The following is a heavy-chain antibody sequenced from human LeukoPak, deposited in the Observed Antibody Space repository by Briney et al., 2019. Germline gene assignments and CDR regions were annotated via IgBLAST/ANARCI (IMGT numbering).Heavy chain of an antibody. D-gene: IGHD3-22*01. CDR1: GFTFSNAW. CDR3: ARDSPTYYDSSGYNY. J-gene: IGHJ4*02. V-gene: IGHV3-7*03. CDR2: IKQDGSEK. Sequence: GGSLRLSCEASGFTFSNAWMGWVRQAPQKGLEWVANIKQDGSEKYYVDSVKGRFTISRDNAKNSLYLQMNSLRAEDTAVYYCARDSPTYYDSSGYNYWGQGTLVTVSS.